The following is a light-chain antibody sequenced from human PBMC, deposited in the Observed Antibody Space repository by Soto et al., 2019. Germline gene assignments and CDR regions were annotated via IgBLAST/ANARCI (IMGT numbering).Light chain of an antibody. V-gene: IGKV3-15*01. J-gene: IGKJ1*01. Sequence: DIVLTQSPGALSLSPEERGTLSCSSSQSVSSSYLAWYQQKPGQAPRLIIYDASTRATGIPARFSGSWSGTESTITISSLQSEYVAVYYCQQYNNWPRTFGQGTKVDIK. CDR2: DAS. CDR3: QQYNNWPRT. CDR1: QSVSSSY.